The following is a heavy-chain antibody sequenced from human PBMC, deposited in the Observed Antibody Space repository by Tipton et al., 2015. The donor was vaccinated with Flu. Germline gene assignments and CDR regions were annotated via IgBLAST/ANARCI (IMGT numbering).Heavy chain of an antibody. CDR3: ARGSGSGTEMTFYV. CDR1: GGSLSSYY. V-gene: IGHV4-4*07. CDR2: IYSSGGS. D-gene: IGHD3-10*01. J-gene: IGHJ4*02. Sequence: TLSLTCTVSGGSLSSYYWSWIRQPAGKGLEWIGRIYSSGGSKYNPSLRGRLTMSVDASKKEFSLKLNSVTAADTAVYYCARGSGSGTEMTFYVWGPGTVVTVSS.